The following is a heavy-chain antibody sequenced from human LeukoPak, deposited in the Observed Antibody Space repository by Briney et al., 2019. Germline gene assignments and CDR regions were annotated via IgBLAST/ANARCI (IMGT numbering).Heavy chain of an antibody. Sequence: GGSLRLSCAAPGVSASTNYMSWVCQAPGKGPEWISIIYRSGDTYYADSVKGRFTISRDNSKNTLYLQMDRLRAEDTAVYYCARDNRYCSNGRCWGVKFDHWGQGTLVTVSS. D-gene: IGHD2-15*01. CDR3: ARDNRYCSNGRCWGVKFDH. V-gene: IGHV3-66*01. CDR2: IYRSGDT. J-gene: IGHJ4*02. CDR1: GVSASTNY.